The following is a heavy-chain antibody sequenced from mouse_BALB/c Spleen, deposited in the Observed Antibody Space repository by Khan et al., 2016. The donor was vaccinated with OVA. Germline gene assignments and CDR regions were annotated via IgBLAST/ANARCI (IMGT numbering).Heavy chain of an antibody. CDR1: GYTFTDFL. J-gene: IGHJ3*01. D-gene: IGHD3-2*02. V-gene: IGHV1-77*01. CDR2: IYPGSGYI. CDR3: VRAGYGGFAH. Sequence: QVQLKESGPELVKPGASVKMSCKASGYTFTDFLISWLKQRPGQGLEWIGEIYPGSGYIYYNEKFKGKATLTSDKSSNTAYMQLTSLTSEDSADYFCVRAGYGGFAHWGQGTLVTVSA.